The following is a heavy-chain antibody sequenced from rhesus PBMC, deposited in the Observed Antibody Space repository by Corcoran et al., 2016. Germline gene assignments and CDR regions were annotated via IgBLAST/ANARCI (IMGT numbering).Heavy chain of an antibody. CDR2: IRSCGNT. Sequence: QVQLQQWGEGLVKPSETLSLTCAVYGGSISSNYWSWIPQPPGKVLEWIGRIRSCGNTNDNPSLKRRVTMSIDTSKNQFSLKLSSVTAADTAGFYGARGDSHYSGLDSWGQGVVVTVSS. CDR1: GGSISSNY. V-gene: IGHV4-147*01. CDR3: ARGDSHYSGLDS. D-gene: IGHD4-23*01. J-gene: IGHJ6*01.